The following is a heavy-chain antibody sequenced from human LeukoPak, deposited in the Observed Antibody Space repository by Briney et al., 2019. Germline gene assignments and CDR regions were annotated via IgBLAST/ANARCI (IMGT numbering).Heavy chain of an antibody. V-gene: IGHV4-59*01. D-gene: IGHD6-19*01. J-gene: IGHJ4*02. Sequence: KTSETLSLTCTVSGGSISSYYWSWIRQPPGKGLEWCGYIDYRGSTNYNPPLKSRVTISVDTSKNQSSLKLSSVTAADTAVYHCARGGDSSGWYYFDYWGQGTLVTVSS. CDR3: ARGGDSSGWYYFDY. CDR1: GGSISSYY. CDR2: IDYRGST.